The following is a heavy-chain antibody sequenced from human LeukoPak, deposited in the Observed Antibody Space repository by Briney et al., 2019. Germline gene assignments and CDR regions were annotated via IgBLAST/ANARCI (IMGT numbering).Heavy chain of an antibody. CDR2: INGGSGGT. CDR1: GFTLTSHA. D-gene: IGHD4-23*01. Sequence: GGSLRLSCAASGFTLTSHAMSWVRQAPGKGLEWVSTINGGSGGTYYADSVKGRFTISRDISKNTVYLQMSSLRVEDTAVYYCAREDVHGGNSFNWFDPWGQGTLVTVSS. J-gene: IGHJ5*02. CDR3: AREDVHGGNSFNWFDP. V-gene: IGHV3-23*01.